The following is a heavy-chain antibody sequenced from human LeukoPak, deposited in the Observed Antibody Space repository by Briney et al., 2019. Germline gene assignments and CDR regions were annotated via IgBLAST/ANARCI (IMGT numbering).Heavy chain of an antibody. CDR3: ARDLVAHYYDSSGHSFRHAFDI. CDR2: IIPIFGTA. Sequence: SVKVSCKASGGTFSSYAISWVRQAPGQGLEWMGGIIPIFGTANYAQKFQGRVTITTDESTSTAYVELSSLRSEDTAVYYCARDLVAHYYDSSGHSFRHAFDIWGQGTMVTVSS. J-gene: IGHJ3*02. D-gene: IGHD3-22*01. CDR1: GGTFSSYA. V-gene: IGHV1-69*05.